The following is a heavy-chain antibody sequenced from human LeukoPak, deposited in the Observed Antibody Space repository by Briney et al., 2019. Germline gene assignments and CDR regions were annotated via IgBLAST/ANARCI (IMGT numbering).Heavy chain of an antibody. CDR2: IYYSGST. J-gene: IGHJ4*02. CDR3: ARLGRWLQFPYFDY. V-gene: IGHV4-59*08. Sequence: SETLSLTCTVSGGSISSYYWSWIRQPPGRGLEWIGYIYYSGSTNYNPSLMSRVTISVDTSKNQFSLKLSSVTAADTAVYYCARLGRWLQFPYFDYWGQGTLVTVSS. CDR1: GGSISSYY. D-gene: IGHD5-24*01.